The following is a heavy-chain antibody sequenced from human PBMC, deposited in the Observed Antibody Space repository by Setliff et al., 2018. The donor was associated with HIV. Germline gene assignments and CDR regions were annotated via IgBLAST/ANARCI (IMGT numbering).Heavy chain of an antibody. D-gene: IGHD3-10*01. CDR1: GGSISTRRYY. Sequence: SETLSLTCTVSGGSISTRRYYWGWIRQPPGKGLEWIGSINYRGNTYYNPSLKSRAAISVDTSKNQISLKLSPVTAADTAVYYCASLDGSETPYIYYYYMDVCGEGTAVTVSS. V-gene: IGHV4-39*01. CDR3: ASLDGSETPYIYYYYMDV. CDR2: INYRGNT. J-gene: IGHJ6*03.